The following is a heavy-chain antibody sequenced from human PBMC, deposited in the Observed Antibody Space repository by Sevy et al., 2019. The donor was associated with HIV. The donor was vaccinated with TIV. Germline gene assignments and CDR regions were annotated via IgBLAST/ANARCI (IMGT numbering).Heavy chain of an antibody. J-gene: IGHJ4*02. Sequence: ASVKVSCKASGDTFTNNYIHWVRQAPGQGLEWMGMVDPRAGNTTYAQKFQGRVNMTRDTSTSILYMDLSSLRSEDTAVYYCVRADPDQHFDSWGQGTLVTVSS. V-gene: IGHV1-46*01. CDR1: GDTFTNNY. CDR3: VRADPDQHFDS. CDR2: VDPRAGNT.